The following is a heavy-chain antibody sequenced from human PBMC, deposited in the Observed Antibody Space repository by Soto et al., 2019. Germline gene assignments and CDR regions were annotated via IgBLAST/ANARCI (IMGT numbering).Heavy chain of an antibody. D-gene: IGHD6-13*01. Sequence: PSETLSLTCAVYGGSFSGYYWSWIRQPPGKGLEWIVEINHSGSPNYNPSLKSRVTISVDTSKNQFSLKLSSVTAADTAVYYCAGGHYSSSWGYNWFDPWGQGTLVTVSS. V-gene: IGHV4-34*01. CDR1: GGSFSGYY. CDR3: AGGHYSSSWGYNWFDP. CDR2: INHSGSP. J-gene: IGHJ5*02.